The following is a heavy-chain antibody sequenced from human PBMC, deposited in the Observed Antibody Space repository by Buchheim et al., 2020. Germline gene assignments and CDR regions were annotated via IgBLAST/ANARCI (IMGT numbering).Heavy chain of an antibody. CDR1: GFTFSTYV. CDR3: ARENILTGYYSSGLYYYYGMDV. J-gene: IGHJ6*02. D-gene: IGHD3-9*01. CDR2: ISHDGSNM. Sequence: QVQLVESGGGVVQPGRSLRLSCAVSGFTFSTYVMHWVRQAPGKGLEWVALISHDGSNMNYADSLKGRFTISRDNSKNTLYLQMNSLRAEDTAVYYCARENILTGYYSSGLYYYYGMDVWGQGTT. V-gene: IGHV3-30-3*01.